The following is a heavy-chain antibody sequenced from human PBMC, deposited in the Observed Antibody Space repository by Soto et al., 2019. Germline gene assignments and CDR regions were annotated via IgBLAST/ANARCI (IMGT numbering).Heavy chain of an antibody. CDR1: GFTFSSYA. CDR2: ISGSGGST. D-gene: IGHD3-22*01. J-gene: IGHJ4*02. V-gene: IGHV3-23*01. Sequence: GALRLSCAASGFTFSSYAMSWVRQAPGKGLEWVSAISGSGGSTYYADSVKGRFTVSRDNSKNTLYLQMNSLRAEDTAVYYCASSRRTYYYDSSGYYIDYWGQGTLVTVSS. CDR3: ASSRRTYYYDSSGYYIDY.